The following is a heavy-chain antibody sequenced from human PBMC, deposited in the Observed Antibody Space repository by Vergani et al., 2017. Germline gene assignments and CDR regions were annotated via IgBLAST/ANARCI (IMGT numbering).Heavy chain of an antibody. Sequence: QVQLVQSGAEVKKPGSSVKVSCKASGGTFSSYAISWVRQAPGQGLEWMGGIIPIFGTANYAQKFQGRVTITADESTSTAYMELSSLRSEDTAVYYCARCTGSVAKIIHWYFDLWGRGTLVTVSS. V-gene: IGHV1-69*12. J-gene: IGHJ2*01. CDR1: GGTFSSYA. D-gene: IGHD5-24*01. CDR3: ARCTGSVAKIIHWYFDL. CDR2: IIPIFGTA.